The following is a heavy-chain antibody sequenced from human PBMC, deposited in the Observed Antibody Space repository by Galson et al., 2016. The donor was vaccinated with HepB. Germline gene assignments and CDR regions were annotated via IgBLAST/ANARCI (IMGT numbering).Heavy chain of an antibody. CDR2: IGSSDKYR. V-gene: IGHV3-21*01. CDR3: AREGDSGYDSFDY. Sequence: SLRLSCAASRFTFSAYTMNWVRQPPGNGLEWVSSIGSSDKYRFYADSVRGRFTISRDNAEKSLYPQMNSLRAEDTAVYYCAREGDSGYDSFDYWGQGTLVTVSS. CDR1: RFTFSAYT. D-gene: IGHD5-12*01. J-gene: IGHJ4*02.